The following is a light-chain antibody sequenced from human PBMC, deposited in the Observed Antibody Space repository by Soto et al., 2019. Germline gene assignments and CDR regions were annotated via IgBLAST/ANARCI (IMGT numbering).Light chain of an antibody. J-gene: IGKJ4*01. V-gene: IGKV2D-29*01. CDR1: QSLLHSDGTTY. CDR2: EVS. Sequence: DIVMTQTPLSLSVTPGQPASISCKSSQSLLHSDGTTYLYWYLQKPGQPPQLLIYEVSNRFSGGQGRLSGGGSGTDFTLRFSRVEAEDVGVSYCMQSIQLPLTFGGGTKVEIK. CDR3: MQSIQLPLT.